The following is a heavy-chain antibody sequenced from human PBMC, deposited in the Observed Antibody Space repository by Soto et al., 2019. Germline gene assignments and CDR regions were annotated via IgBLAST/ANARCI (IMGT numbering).Heavy chain of an antibody. V-gene: IGHV3-30*03. CDR1: GFGFDAYG. D-gene: IGHD3-10*01. CDR3: ARGSQSNYGPLAYFDY. CDR2: ITYDGSHQ. Sequence: QVKLVESGGGVVHPGGSLRLSCAASGFGFDAYGIHWVRLAPGKGLEWVAVITYDGSHQYYRDSVKGRFTISRDNVRKTMFLQMDNLQPEDTAMYVCARGSQSNYGPLAYFDYWGQGTLVTVSS. J-gene: IGHJ4*02.